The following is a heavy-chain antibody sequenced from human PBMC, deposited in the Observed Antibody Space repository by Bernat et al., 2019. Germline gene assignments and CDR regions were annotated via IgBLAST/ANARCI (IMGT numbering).Heavy chain of an antibody. CDR1: GFTFSDYA. J-gene: IGHJ3*02. D-gene: IGHD3-16*01. Sequence: QVQLVESGGGVVQPGRSLRLSCAASGFTFSDYAMHWVRQAPGKGLEWVAVISYDGSNKYYADSVEGRFTISRDNSKNTQYLQMNSLRVEDTAVYYCASDVRGSEDAFDIWGRGTMVTVSS. CDR2: ISYDGSNK. V-gene: IGHV3-30*04. CDR3: ASDVRGSEDAFDI.